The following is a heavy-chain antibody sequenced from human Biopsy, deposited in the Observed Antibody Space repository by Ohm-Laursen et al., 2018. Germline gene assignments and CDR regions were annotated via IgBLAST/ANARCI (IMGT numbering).Heavy chain of an antibody. J-gene: IGHJ6*02. D-gene: IGHD5-18*01. CDR1: GFILSDYY. CDR2: INSAGMI. CDR3: AKDRYNYTPIGGFSMDV. Sequence: SLRLSCAASGFILSDYYMNWIRQVPGKALEYVSSINSAGMIYYGDSVKGRFTISRDNSRDTLYLQMSSMRAEDTAVYYCAKDRYNYTPIGGFSMDVWGQGTTVTVSS. V-gene: IGHV3-69-1*01.